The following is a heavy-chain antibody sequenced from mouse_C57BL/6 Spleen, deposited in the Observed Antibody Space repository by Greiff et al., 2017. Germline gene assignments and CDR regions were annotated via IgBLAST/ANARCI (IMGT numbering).Heavy chain of an antibody. J-gene: IGHJ4*01. CDR1: GYSITSGYY. CDR3: ARDDHYYAMDY. V-gene: IGHV3-6*01. CDR2: ISYDGSN. Sequence: EESGPGLVKPSQSLSLTCSVTGYSITSGYYWNWIRQFPGNKLEWMGYISYDGSNNYNPSLKNRISITRDTSKNQFFLKLNSVTTEDTATYYCARDDHYYAMDYWGQGTSVTVSS.